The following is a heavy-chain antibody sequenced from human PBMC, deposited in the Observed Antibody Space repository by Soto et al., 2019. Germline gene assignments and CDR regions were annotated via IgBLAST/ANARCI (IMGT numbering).Heavy chain of an antibody. CDR1: GYTFTGYY. CDR2: INPNSGGT. V-gene: IGHV1-2*02. D-gene: IGHD3-3*01. CDR3: ARDHYDFWSGYSNWFDP. J-gene: IGHJ5*02. Sequence: ASVKVSCKASGYTFTGYYMHWVRQAPGQGLEWMGWINPNSGGTNYAQKFQGRVTMTRDTSISTAYMELSRLRSDDTAVYYCARDHYDFWSGYSNWFDPWAQGTLVTVSS.